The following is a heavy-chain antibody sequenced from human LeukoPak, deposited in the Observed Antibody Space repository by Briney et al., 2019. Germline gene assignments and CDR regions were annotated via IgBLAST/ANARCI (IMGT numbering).Heavy chain of an antibody. D-gene: IGHD3-10*01. CDR2: IWYDGSNK. CDR1: GFTFSSYG. CDR3: ARDSTYYGSGSQPDY. Sequence: GGSLRLSCAASGFTFSSYGMHWVRQAPGKGLEWVAVIWYDGSNKYYADSVKGRFTISRDNSKNTLYLQMNSLRAEDTAVYYCARDSTYYGSGSQPDYWGQGTTVTVSS. J-gene: IGHJ4*03. V-gene: IGHV3-33*01.